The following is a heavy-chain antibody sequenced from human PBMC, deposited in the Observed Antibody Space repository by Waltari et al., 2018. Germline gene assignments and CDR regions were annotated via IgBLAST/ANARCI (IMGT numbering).Heavy chain of an antibody. V-gene: IGHV3-49*03. D-gene: IGHD4-17*01. CDR2: IRSKAEGGTT. CDR1: GFTFGDYA. J-gene: IGHJ5*02. Sequence: EVQLVESGGGLVQPGRSLRLSCTASGFTFGDYAMSWFRQAPGKGLEWVGFIRSKAEGGTTEYAASVKGRFTISRDDSKSIAYLQMNSLKTEDTVVYYCTREATYGDYGWFDPWGQGTLVTVSS. CDR3: TREATYGDYGWFDP.